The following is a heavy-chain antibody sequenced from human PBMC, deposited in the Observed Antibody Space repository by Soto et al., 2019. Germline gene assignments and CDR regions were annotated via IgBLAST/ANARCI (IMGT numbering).Heavy chain of an antibody. CDR1: EFTFSSYD. D-gene: IGHD3-16*01. J-gene: IGHJ4*02. Sequence: EVQLVESGGGLVQPGGSLTLSCAASEFTFSSYDMSWVRQAPGKGLEWLSYISKNDSPIYYADSVKGRFTISRDNAKDSLYLQMNSLRDEDTAVYFCARGFSYASLGLWGQGTLVAVSS. CDR3: ARGFSYASLGL. V-gene: IGHV3-48*02. CDR2: ISKNDSPI.